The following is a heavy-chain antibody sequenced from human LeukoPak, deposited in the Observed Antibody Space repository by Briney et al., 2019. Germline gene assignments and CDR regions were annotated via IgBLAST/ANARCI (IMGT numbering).Heavy chain of an antibody. CDR2: INPNSGGT. CDR1: GYTFTSYY. V-gene: IGHV1-2*02. J-gene: IGHJ5*02. Sequence: ASVKVSCRASGYTFTSYYIHWVRQAPGQGLEWMGWINPNSGGTNYAQKFQGRVTMTRDTSISTAYMELSRLRSDDTAVYYCALGDSSSSPPNNWFDPWGQGTLVTVSS. D-gene: IGHD6-6*01. CDR3: ALGDSSSSPPNNWFDP.